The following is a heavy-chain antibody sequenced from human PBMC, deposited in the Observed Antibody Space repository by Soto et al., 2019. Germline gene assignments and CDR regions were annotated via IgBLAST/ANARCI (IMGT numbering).Heavy chain of an antibody. CDR3: ASEGSESYSFDH. J-gene: IGHJ4*02. V-gene: IGHV4-59*01. D-gene: IGHD3-10*01. CDR2: IYYSGST. CDR1: AGSISNYY. Sequence: SETLSLTYTVSAGSISNYYWSWIRQPPGKGLEWIGYIYYSGSTNYNPSLKSRVTISVDTSKNQFSLRLSSVTAADTAVYYCASEGSESYSFDHWGQGALVTVS.